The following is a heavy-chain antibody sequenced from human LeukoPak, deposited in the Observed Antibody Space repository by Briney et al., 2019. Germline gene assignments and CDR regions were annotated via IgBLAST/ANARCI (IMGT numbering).Heavy chain of an antibody. CDR2: INPNSGGT. J-gene: IGHJ4*02. V-gene: IGHV1-2*04. CDR3: ARGRVISPLDY. CDR1: GYTFTGYY. D-gene: IGHD3-3*02. Sequence: ASVKVSRKASGYTFTGYYMHWVRQARGQGLEWMGWINPNSGGTNYAQKFQGWVTMTRDTSISTAYMELSRLRSDDTAVYYCARGRVISPLDYWGQGTLVTVSS.